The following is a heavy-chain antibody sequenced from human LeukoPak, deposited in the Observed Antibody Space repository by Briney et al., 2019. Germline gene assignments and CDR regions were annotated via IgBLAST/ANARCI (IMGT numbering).Heavy chain of an antibody. CDR1: GFTFSSYG. J-gene: IGHJ4*02. CDR3: AKGVTIFGVVIMGYFDY. Sequence: SGGSLRLSCAASGFTFSSYGMHWVRQAPGKGLGWVAFIRYDGSNKYYADSVKGRFTISRDNSKNTLYLQMNSLRTEDTAMYYCAKGVTIFGVVIMGYFDYWGQGTLVTVSS. CDR2: IRYDGSNK. V-gene: IGHV3-30*02. D-gene: IGHD3-3*01.